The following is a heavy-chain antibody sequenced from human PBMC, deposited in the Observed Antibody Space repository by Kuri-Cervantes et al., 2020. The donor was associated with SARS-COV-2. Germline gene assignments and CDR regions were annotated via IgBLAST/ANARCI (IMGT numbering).Heavy chain of an antibody. J-gene: IGHJ4*03. V-gene: IGHV3-74*01. Sequence: ETLSLTCAASGFTFSGHWIHWVRQAPGKGLVWVSRINPDGSYTNNADSVKGRFTMSRDNAKNSLYLQMNSLRAEDTAVYYCARGYCSGGSCPIDYWGQGTTVTVSS. CDR1: GFTFSGHW. CDR2: INPDGSYT. CDR3: ARGYCSGGSCPIDY. D-gene: IGHD2-15*01.